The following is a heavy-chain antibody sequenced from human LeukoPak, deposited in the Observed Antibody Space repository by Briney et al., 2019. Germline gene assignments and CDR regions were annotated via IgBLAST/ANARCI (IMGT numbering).Heavy chain of an antibody. J-gene: IGHJ3*02. Sequence: GGSLRLSCAASGFTVSSNYMSWVRQAPGKGLEWVSVIYSGGSTYYADSVKGRFTISRDNSKNTLYLQMNSLRAEDTAVYYCARAPPSDYAFDIWGQGTMVTVSS. V-gene: IGHV3-66*01. CDR1: GFTVSSNY. CDR3: ARAPPSDYAFDI. CDR2: IYSGGST. D-gene: IGHD3-10*01.